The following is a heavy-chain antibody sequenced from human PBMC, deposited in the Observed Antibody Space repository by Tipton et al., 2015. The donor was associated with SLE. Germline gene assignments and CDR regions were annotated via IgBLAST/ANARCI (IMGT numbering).Heavy chain of an antibody. CDR3: ARRGSQLERRNWYFDL. J-gene: IGHJ2*01. CDR1: GGSISPLY. V-gene: IGHV4-59*11. Sequence: GLVKPSETLSLICTVSGGSISPLYWGWLRQPPGKRLEWIGYSHHSGNTNYNPSLKSRVTISVDTSKNQFSLNLSSVTAADTAAYYCARRGSQLERRNWYFDLWGRGTLVTVSS. CDR2: SHHSGNT. D-gene: IGHD1-1*01.